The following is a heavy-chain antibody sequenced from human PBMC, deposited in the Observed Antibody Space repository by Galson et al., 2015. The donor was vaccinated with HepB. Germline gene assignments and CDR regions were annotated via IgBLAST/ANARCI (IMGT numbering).Heavy chain of an antibody. V-gene: IGHV3-21*01. D-gene: IGHD6-25*01. CDR1: GFTFSTYS. Sequence: SLRLSCAASGFTFSTYSMNWVRQAPGKGLEWVSSISSGSSYIYYADSVKGRFTISRDNAKNSLYLQVNSLRAEDTAVYYCARGGAYSGGLLDPWGQGTLVTVSS. CDR3: ARGGAYSGGLLDP. J-gene: IGHJ5*02. CDR2: ISSGSSYI.